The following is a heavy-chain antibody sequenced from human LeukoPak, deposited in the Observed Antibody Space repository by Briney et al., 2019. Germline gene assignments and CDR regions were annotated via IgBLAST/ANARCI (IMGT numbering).Heavy chain of an antibody. CDR1: GFTFSNYG. CDR3: AKGDSSGYLPFDY. V-gene: IGHV3-30*02. J-gene: IGHJ4*02. Sequence: GGSLRLSCAASGFTFSNYGMHWVRQAPGKGLEWVAFIRYDGRNYYADSVKGRCTISRDSSRDTLYLQMNSLRPEDTALYYCAKGDSSGYLPFDYWGQGTLVTVSS. D-gene: IGHD3-22*01. CDR2: IRYDGRN.